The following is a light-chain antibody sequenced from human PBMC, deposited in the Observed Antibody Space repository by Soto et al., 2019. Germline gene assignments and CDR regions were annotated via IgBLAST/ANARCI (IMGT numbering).Light chain of an antibody. J-gene: IGKJ1*01. CDR2: GAS. CDR3: QQYSNAPLT. V-gene: IGKV3-20*01. Sequence: EIVLTQSPGTLSLSPGERVTLSCRASLTVSDNYLAWYQQKAGQAPRLVIYGASTRATGIPDRFSASGSGTDFTLTISRLEPEDFAVYYCQQYSNAPLTLGQGTKVDIK. CDR1: LTVSDNY.